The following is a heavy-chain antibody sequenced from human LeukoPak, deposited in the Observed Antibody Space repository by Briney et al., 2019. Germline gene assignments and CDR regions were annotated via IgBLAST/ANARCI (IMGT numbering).Heavy chain of an antibody. CDR1: GYMFTSYD. CDR3: ARVFCSGGDCYRYFDY. Sequence: ASVRVSCKASGYMFTSYDINWVGQATGQGLEWMGWMNPNSGNTGFGQKFQGRVTMTRDTSISTAYMELSSLRSEDTAVYYCARVFCSGGDCYRYFDYWGQGTLVTVSS. V-gene: IGHV1-8*01. D-gene: IGHD2-21*02. J-gene: IGHJ4*02. CDR2: MNPNSGNT.